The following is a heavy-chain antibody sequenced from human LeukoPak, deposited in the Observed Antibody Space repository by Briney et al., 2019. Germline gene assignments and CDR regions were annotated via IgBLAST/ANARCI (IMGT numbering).Heavy chain of an antibody. J-gene: IGHJ5*02. CDR3: ARDGITMVRGVSSGNWFDP. V-gene: IGHV1-3*01. Sequence: ASVKVSCKASGYTFTSYAMHWVRQAPGQRLEWMGWINAGNGNTKYSQKFQGRVTITRDTSASTAYMELSSLRSEDTAVYYCARDGITMVRGVSSGNWFDPWGQGTLVTVSS. CDR1: GYTFTSYA. D-gene: IGHD3-10*01. CDR2: INAGNGNT.